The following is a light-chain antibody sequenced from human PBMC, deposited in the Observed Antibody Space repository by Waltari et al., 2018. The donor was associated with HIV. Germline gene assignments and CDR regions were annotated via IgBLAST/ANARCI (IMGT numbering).Light chain of an antibody. J-gene: IGLJ2*01. CDR1: NIGSLS. CDR3: QSCDSSLSAVV. CDR2: YDN. V-gene: IGLV3-21*01. Sequence: SYGVSQPPSVSVAPGQTAAITCGGNNIGSLSVHWYQQRPGQAPGLVISYDNDRPSGIPERFSGSSSGNTATLTIRGVEAGDEAYCQSCDSSLSAVVFGGGTKLTVL.